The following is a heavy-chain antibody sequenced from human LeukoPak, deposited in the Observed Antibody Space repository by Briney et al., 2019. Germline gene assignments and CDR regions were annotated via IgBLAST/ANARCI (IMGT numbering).Heavy chain of an antibody. J-gene: IGHJ3*01. CDR2: INSDGSST. Sequence: GGSLRLSCAASGFTFSSNWMHWVRQAPGKGLVWVSRINSDGSSTNYADSVKGRFTISRDNAKNTLYLQMNSLRAEDTAVYYCTRTEYCSPTSCKYASFWGQGTMVTVSS. D-gene: IGHD2-2*01. CDR1: GFTFSSNW. V-gene: IGHV3-74*01. CDR3: TRTEYCSPTSCKYASF.